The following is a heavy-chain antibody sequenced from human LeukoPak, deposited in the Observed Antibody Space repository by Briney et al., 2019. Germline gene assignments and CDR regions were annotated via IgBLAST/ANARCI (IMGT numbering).Heavy chain of an antibody. CDR2: MNPNSGNT. V-gene: IGHV1-8*01. Sequence: GASVKVSCKASGYTFTSYDINWVRQATGQGLEWMGWMNPNSGNTGYAQKFQGRVTMTRNTSISTAYMELSSLRSEDTAVYYCARGGSPKNWLLDVGYWDQGTLVTVSS. CDR3: ARGGSPKNWLLDVGY. CDR1: GYTFTSYD. J-gene: IGHJ4*02. D-gene: IGHD3-9*01.